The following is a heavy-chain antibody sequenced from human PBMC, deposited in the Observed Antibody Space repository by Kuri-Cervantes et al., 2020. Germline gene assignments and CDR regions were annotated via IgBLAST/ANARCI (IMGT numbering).Heavy chain of an antibody. CDR2: MNPNSGNT. Sequence: ASVKVSCKASGYTFTSYDINWVRQATGQGLEWMGWMNPNSGNTGYAQKLQGRVTMTTDTSTSTAYMELRSLRSDDTAVYYCAKEGGNYGDYGLSDYYGMDVWGQGTTVTVSS. CDR3: AKEGGNYGDYGLSDYYGMDV. J-gene: IGHJ6*02. D-gene: IGHD4-17*01. CDR1: GYTFTSYD. V-gene: IGHV1-8*01.